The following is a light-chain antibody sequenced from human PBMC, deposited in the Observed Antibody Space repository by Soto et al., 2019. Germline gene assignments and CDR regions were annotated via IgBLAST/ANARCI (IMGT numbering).Light chain of an antibody. CDR1: PSVSSKY. Sequence: IVLTQAPCTLSLSPGERATLSCRASPSVSSKYFAWYQQKPVQAPRLLIYGACSRATGIPDRFSGSGSGTDFTLTISRVEPEDFAVYYCQQYGSSPWTFGQGTKVEIK. CDR2: GAC. V-gene: IGKV3-20*01. CDR3: QQYGSSPWT. J-gene: IGKJ1*01.